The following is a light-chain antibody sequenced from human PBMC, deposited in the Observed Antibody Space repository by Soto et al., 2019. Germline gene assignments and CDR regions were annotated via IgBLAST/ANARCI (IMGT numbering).Light chain of an antibody. J-gene: IGLJ2*01. Sequence: QSALTQPASVSGSPGQSITISCTGTSSDVGGYDFVSWYQQHPGKAPKLMIYXATXRXXGXSDXFXXSKSXXXXSXTIXGXXXXXXXXXYCSSYRSSSASVVFGGGTKLTVL. CDR3: SSYRSSSASVV. CDR2: XAT. V-gene: IGLV2-14*03. CDR1: SSDVGGYDF.